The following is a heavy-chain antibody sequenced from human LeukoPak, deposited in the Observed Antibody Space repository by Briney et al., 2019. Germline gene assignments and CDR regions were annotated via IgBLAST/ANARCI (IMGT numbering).Heavy chain of an antibody. CDR1: GFTFSAYA. Sequence: GRSLRLSCAASGFTFSAYAMHWVRQAPGKGLEWVPVISYDGSNKYYADSVKGRFTISGDKSKDTLYLQMNSLRPEDTAVYYCARGPGPIAGAKNPFDIWGQGTMVTVS. CDR3: ARGPGPIAGAKNPFDI. D-gene: IGHD1-26*01. CDR2: ISYDGSNK. V-gene: IGHV3-30*01. J-gene: IGHJ3*02.